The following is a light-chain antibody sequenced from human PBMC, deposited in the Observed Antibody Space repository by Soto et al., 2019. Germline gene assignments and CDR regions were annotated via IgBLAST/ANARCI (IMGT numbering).Light chain of an antibody. CDR3: QQSGRA. J-gene: IGKJ4*01. CDR1: QSVTSTY. V-gene: IGKV3-20*01. Sequence: EIVLTQSPGPLSLSPGERATLSCRASQSVTSTYLAWYQQKPGQAPRLLIYGASSRATGIPDRFSGSGSGTDFTLTISRVEPEDYAVYYCQQSGRAFGGGTKVEIK. CDR2: GAS.